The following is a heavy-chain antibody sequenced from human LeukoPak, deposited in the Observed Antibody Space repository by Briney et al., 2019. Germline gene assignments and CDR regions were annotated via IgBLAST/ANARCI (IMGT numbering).Heavy chain of an antibody. CDR3: ARGMKVGVVTYYYMDV. Sequence: SETLSLTCTVSGGSISSYYWSWIRQPPGKGLEWIGYIYYSGSTNYNPSLKSRVTTSVDTSKNQFSLKLSSVTAADTAVYYCARGMKVGVVTYYYMDVWGKGTTVTVSS. D-gene: IGHD3-3*01. V-gene: IGHV4-59*01. CDR1: GGSISSYY. CDR2: IYYSGST. J-gene: IGHJ6*03.